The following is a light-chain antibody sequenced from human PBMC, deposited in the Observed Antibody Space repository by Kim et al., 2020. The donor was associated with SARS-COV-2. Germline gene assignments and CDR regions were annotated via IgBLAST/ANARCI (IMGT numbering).Light chain of an antibody. CDR1: QSVLYSSNNKNY. J-gene: IGKJ4*01. CDR2: WAS. CDR3: QQYYGTPFT. Sequence: DIVMTQSPDSLAVSLVERATINCKASQSVLYSSNNKNYLAWYQRKPGQPPKLLIYWASTRESGVPDRFSGSGSGTDFTLTISSLQAEDVAVYYCQQYYGTPFTFGGGTKVDIK. V-gene: IGKV4-1*01.